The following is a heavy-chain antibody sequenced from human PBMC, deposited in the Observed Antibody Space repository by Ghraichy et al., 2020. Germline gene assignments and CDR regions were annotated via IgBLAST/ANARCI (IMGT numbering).Heavy chain of an antibody. CDR3: ARDEVKDDSSGYYGAFDI. CDR1: GGSISSYY. J-gene: IGHJ3*02. V-gene: IGHV4-59*01. D-gene: IGHD3-22*01. Sequence: SETLSLTCTVSGGSISSYYWSWIRQPPGKGLEWIGYIYYSGSTNYNPSLKSRVTISVDTSKNQFSLKLSSVTAADTAVYYCARDEVKDDSSGYYGAFDIWGQGTMVTVSS. CDR2: IYYSGST.